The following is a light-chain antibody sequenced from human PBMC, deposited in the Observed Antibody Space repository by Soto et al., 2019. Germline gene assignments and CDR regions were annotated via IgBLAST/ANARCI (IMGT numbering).Light chain of an antibody. V-gene: IGLV2-14*01. CDR3: SSYRSGTTLGL. Sequence: QSALTQPASVSGSPGQSITISCTGTSSDVGGSNYVSWYQQHPGKAPKLMIYEVSNRPSGVSNRFSGSKSGNTASLTISGLQDEDEVDYYCSSYRSGTTLGLLGGGTKVTV. CDR1: SSDVGGSNY. J-gene: IGLJ3*02. CDR2: EVS.